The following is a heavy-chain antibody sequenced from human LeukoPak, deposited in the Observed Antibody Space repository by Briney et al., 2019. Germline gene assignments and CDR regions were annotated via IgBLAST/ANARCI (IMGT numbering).Heavy chain of an antibody. CDR2: TSGSGGST. V-gene: IGHV3-23*01. CDR3: AKDMTPRGPLGYYFDY. J-gene: IGHJ4*02. Sequence: GGSLRLSCAASEFTFSSYGMSWVRQAPGKGLEWVSGTSGSGGSTYDADFVKGRFTISRDNSKNTLYLQMNSLRAEDTAIYYCAKDMTPRGPLGYYFDYWGQGTLVTVSS. D-gene: IGHD3-16*01. CDR1: EFTFSSYG.